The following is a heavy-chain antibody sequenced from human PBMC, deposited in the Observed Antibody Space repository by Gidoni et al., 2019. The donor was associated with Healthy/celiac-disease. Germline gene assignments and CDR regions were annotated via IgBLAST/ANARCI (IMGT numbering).Heavy chain of an antibody. V-gene: IGHV3-9*01. CDR2: ISWNSGSI. CDR1: GFTFDDYA. CDR3: AKDTFSSDYWYFDL. Sequence: EVQLVESGGGLVQPGRSLRLSCAASGFTFDDYAMHWVRQAPGKGLEWVSGISWNSGSIGYADSVKGRFTISRDNAKNSLYLQMNSLRAEDTALYYCAKDTFSSDYWYFDLWGRGTLVTVSS. D-gene: IGHD3-16*01. J-gene: IGHJ2*01.